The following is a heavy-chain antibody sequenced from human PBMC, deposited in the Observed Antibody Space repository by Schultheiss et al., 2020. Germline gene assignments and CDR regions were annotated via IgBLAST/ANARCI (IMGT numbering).Heavy chain of an antibody. CDR1: GGSFSGYY. Sequence: SETLSLTCAVYGGSFSGYYWTWIRQSPEKGLEWIGSIYHSGSTNYNPSLKSRVTISVDTSKNQFSLKLSSVTAADTAVYYCAATYYDFWSADYYYGMDVWGQGTTVTVSS. V-gene: IGHV4-34*01. CDR2: IYHSGST. CDR3: AATYYDFWSADYYYGMDV. D-gene: IGHD3-3*01. J-gene: IGHJ6*02.